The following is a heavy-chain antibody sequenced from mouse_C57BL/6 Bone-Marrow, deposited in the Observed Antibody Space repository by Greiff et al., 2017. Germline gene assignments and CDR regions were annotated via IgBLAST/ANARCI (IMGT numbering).Heavy chain of an antibody. Sequence: DVMLVESGGGLVKPGGSLKLSCAASGFTFSDYGMHWVRQAPEKGLEWVAYIRSGSSTIYYADTVKGRFTISRDNAKNTLFLQMTSLRSEDKAMYYCASVAWFAYWGQGTLVTVSA. CDR3: ASVAWFAY. CDR1: GFTFSDYG. V-gene: IGHV5-17*01. J-gene: IGHJ3*01. CDR2: IRSGSSTI.